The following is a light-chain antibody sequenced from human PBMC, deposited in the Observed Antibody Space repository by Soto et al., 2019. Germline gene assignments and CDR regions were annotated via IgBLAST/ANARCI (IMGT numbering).Light chain of an antibody. Sequence: DIQMTQSPSAMSASAVERVIITCRASQSISSWLAWYQQKPGKAPKLLIYDASSLESGVPSRFSGSGSGTEFTLTISSLQPDDFATYYCQQYNSYPLTFGGGTKVDIK. CDR2: DAS. J-gene: IGKJ4*01. CDR1: QSISSW. CDR3: QQYNSYPLT. V-gene: IGKV1-5*01.